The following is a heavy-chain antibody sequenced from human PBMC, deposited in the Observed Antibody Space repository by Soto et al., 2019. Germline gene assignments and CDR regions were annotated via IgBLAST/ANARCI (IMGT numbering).Heavy chain of an antibody. CDR1: GGTFSSYA. D-gene: IGHD4-17*01. CDR2: IIPIFGTA. J-gene: IGHJ6*02. Sequence: QVQLVQSGAEVKKPGSSVKVSCKASGGTFSSYAISWVRQAPGQGLEWVGGIIPIFGTANYAKKFQGSVTITADNSTRTTSMEQSSLRSEETAVYYGASARAGGDDGYYYYGMDVWGQGTTVTVSS. CDR3: ASARAGGDDGYYYYGMDV. V-gene: IGHV1-69*06.